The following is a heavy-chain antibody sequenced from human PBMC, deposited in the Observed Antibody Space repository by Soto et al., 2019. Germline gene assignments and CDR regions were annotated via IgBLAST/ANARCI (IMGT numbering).Heavy chain of an antibody. Sequence: SESLSLTCAVYVGSFSGYFWRWIRQPPGKGLEWIGEINHSGTTSYSPSLDSRVTTSVDTSKNQFSLRLSSVTAADTAIYYCARRYCSDSYCSYFDYWGRGTLVTVSS. J-gene: IGHJ4*02. CDR3: ARRYCSDSYCSYFDY. V-gene: IGHV4-34*01. D-gene: IGHD2-15*01. CDR1: VGSFSGYF. CDR2: INHSGTT.